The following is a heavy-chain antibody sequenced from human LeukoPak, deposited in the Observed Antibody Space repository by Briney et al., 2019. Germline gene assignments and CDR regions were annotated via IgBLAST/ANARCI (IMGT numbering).Heavy chain of an antibody. V-gene: IGHV4-34*01. D-gene: IGHD5-24*01. CDR3: ARSLGGWLQTPYYFDY. CDR2: INHSGST. Sequence: SETLSLTCAVNGGSFSRYYWSWIRQPPGKGLEWIGEINHSGSTNYNPSLKSRVTISVDTSKNQFSLKLSSVTAADTAVYYCARSLGGWLQTPYYFDYWGQGTLVTVSS. J-gene: IGHJ4*02. CDR1: GGSFSRYY.